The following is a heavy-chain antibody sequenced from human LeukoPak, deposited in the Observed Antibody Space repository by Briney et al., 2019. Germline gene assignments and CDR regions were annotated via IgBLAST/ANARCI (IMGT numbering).Heavy chain of an antibody. J-gene: IGHJ4*02. CDR2: INSDGSST. D-gene: IGHD4-17*01. CDR3: ARDISTVTTGFDY. CDR1: GFTFSTYW. V-gene: IGHV3-74*01. Sequence: GGSLRLSCEASGFTFSTYWMHWVRQAPGKGLVWVSRINSDGSSTSYADSVKGRFTISRDNAKNTLYLQMNSLRAEDTAVYYCARDISTVTTGFDYWGQGTLVTVSS.